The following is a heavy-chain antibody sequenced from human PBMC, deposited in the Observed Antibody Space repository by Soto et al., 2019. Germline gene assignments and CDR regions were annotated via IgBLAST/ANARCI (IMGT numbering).Heavy chain of an antibody. CDR1: GGSISSYY. Sequence: SETLSLTCSVSGGSISSYYWSWIRQPAGKGLEWIGYIYYSGSTNYNPSLKSRVTISVDTSKSQFSLKLSSVTAADTALYYCARLSSSSWYGTFDYWGQGTQVTVSS. J-gene: IGHJ4*02. CDR3: ARLSSSSWYGTFDY. CDR2: IYYSGST. D-gene: IGHD6-13*01. V-gene: IGHV4-59*08.